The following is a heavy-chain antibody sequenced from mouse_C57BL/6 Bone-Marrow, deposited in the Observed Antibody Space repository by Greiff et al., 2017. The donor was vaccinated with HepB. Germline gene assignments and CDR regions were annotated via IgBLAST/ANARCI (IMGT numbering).Heavy chain of an antibody. CDR1: GYTFTSYW. Sequence: QVQLQQPGAELVMPGASVKLSCKASGYTFTSYWMHWVKQRPGQGLEWIGEIDPSDSYTNYNQKFKGKSTLTVDKSSSTAYMQLSSLTSEDSAVYYCAPSYYSNSFAYWGQGILVTVSA. CDR2: IDPSDSYT. J-gene: IGHJ3*01. CDR3: APSYYSNSFAY. D-gene: IGHD2-5*01. V-gene: IGHV1-69*01.